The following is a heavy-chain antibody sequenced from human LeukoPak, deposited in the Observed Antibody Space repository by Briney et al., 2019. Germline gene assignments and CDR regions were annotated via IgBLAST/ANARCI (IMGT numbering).Heavy chain of an antibody. V-gene: IGHV3-7*03. CDR1: GFTFSSYW. J-gene: IGHJ4*02. D-gene: IGHD2-15*01. Sequence: GGSLRLSCAASGFTFSSYWMSWVRQAPGKGLEWVANIKQDGSEKYYADSVKGRFTISRDNAKNSLYLQMNSLRAEDTAVYYCASIVVVVAAFDYWGQGTLVTVSS. CDR3: ASIVVVVAAFDY. CDR2: IKQDGSEK.